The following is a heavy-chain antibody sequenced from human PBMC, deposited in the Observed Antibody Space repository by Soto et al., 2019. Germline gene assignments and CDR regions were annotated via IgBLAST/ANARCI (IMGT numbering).Heavy chain of an antibody. CDR1: GDFISTFY. CDR3: ARTRMIESWIDY. D-gene: IGHD2-21*01. V-gene: IGHV4-59*01. Sequence: SETPSLTCDVSGDFISTFYWSLIRPPPGKGLESIGDVYYSGSTLYNPSLESRVTMSIDMSKKQVSLKLTSVIAADTAVYYCARTRMIESWIDYWGHGTLVTVS. CDR2: VYYSGST. J-gene: IGHJ4*01.